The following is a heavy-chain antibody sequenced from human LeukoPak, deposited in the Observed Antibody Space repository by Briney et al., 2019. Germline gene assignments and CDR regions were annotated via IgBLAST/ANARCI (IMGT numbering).Heavy chain of an antibody. J-gene: IGHJ6*03. CDR1: GFTFSSNW. CDR2: IKQDGSEK. V-gene: IGHV3-7*03. Sequence: GGSLRLSCAASGFTFSSNWMSWVGQAQGKGLKWVANIKQDGSEKYYVDSVKGRFTISRDNAKNSLYLQMNSLRTEDTALYYCARDRGGIGYYMDVWGKGTTVTVSS. CDR3: ARDRGGIGYYMDV. D-gene: IGHD3-16*02.